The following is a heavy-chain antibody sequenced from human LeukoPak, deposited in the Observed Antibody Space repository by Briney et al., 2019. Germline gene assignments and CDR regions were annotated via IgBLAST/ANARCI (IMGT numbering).Heavy chain of an antibody. CDR2: ISSSSSYI. CDR3: ARQNTYYYDSSPDYFDY. D-gene: IGHD3-22*01. Sequence: PGGSLRLSCAASGFTFSSYRMNWVRQAPGKGLEWVSSISSSSSYIYYADSVKGRFTISRDNAKNSLYLQMNSLRAEDTAVYYCARQNTYYYDSSPDYFDYWGQGTLVTVSS. V-gene: IGHV3-21*01. CDR1: GFTFSSYR. J-gene: IGHJ4*02.